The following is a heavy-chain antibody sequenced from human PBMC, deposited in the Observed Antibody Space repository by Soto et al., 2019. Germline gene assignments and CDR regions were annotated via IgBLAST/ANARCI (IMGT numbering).Heavy chain of an antibody. CDR2: INPNSGGT. D-gene: IGHD3-3*01. V-gene: IGHV1-2*04. Sequence: ASVKVSCKASGYTFNVYYMHWVRQDTGQGLEWMGWINPNSGGTNYAQKFQGWVTMTRDTSISTAYMELSRLRSDDTAVYYCARGTIFGAPLIMDVWGKGTTVTVSS. CDR3: ARGTIFGAPLIMDV. CDR1: GYTFNVYY. J-gene: IGHJ6*03.